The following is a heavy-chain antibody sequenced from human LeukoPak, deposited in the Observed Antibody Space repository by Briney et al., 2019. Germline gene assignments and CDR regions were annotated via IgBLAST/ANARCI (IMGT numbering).Heavy chain of an antibody. CDR3: ASNRPYDSSGYYSTAFDI. D-gene: IGHD3-22*01. CDR2: IIPIFGTA. Sequence: GASVKVSCKASGGTFSSYAISWVRQAPGQGLEWMGGIIPIFGTANYAQKFQGRATITTDESTSTAYMELSSLRSEDTAVYYCASNRPYDSSGYYSTAFDIWGQGTMVTVSS. CDR1: GGTFSSYA. V-gene: IGHV1-69*05. J-gene: IGHJ3*02.